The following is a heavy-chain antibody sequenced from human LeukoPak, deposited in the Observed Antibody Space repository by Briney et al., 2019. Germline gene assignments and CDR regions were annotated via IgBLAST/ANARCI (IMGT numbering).Heavy chain of an antibody. J-gene: IGHJ4*02. CDR3: ARADYGDARFDY. V-gene: IGHV1-69*13. CDR1: GGTLSSYA. CDR2: IIPIFGTA. D-gene: IGHD4-17*01. Sequence: ASVKVSCKASGGTLSSYAISWVRQAPGQGLEWMGGIIPIFGTANYAQKFQGRVTITADESTSTAYMELSSLRSEDTAVYYCARADYGDARFDYWGQGTLVTVSS.